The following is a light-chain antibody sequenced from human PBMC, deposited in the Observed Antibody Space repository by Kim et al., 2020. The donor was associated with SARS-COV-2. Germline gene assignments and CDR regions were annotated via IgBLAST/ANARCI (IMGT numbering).Light chain of an antibody. V-gene: IGLV4-69*01. J-gene: IGLJ3*02. CDR1: SGHRSYA. CDR2: LYSDGSH. Sequence: QPVLTQSPSASASLGASVKLTCTLNSGHRSYAIAWHQQQPEKGPRYLMKLYSDGSHYKGDGIPDRFSGSSSGAECYLTISSLQSEDEADYYCQTWGTGIWVFGGGTQLTVL. CDR3: QTWGTGIWV.